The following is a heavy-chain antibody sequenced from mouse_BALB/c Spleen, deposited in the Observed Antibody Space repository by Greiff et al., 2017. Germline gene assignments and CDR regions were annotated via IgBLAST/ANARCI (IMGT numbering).Heavy chain of an antibody. CDR3: ATWLPYAMDY. V-gene: IGHV1S56*01. Sequence: QVQLQQSGAELVKPGASVKLSCKASGYTFTSYDIHWVRQRPEQGLEWIGWIFPGDGSTKYNEKFKGKATLTTDKSSSTAYMQLSTVTSEDAAFYFCATWLPYAMDYWGQGTSVTVSS. CDR2: IFPGDGST. CDR1: GYTFTSYD. J-gene: IGHJ4*01. D-gene: IGHD2-2*01.